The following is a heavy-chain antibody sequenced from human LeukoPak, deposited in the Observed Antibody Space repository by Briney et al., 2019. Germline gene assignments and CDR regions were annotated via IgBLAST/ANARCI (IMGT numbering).Heavy chain of an antibody. V-gene: IGHV4-34*01. CDR1: GGSLSGQY. J-gene: IGHJ4*02. Sequence: SETLSLTCAVHGGSLSGQYWSWIRQPPGKGLEWIGEIHPSGSTNYNPSLESRVIISLDTSKNQFPLRLSSVTAADTALYYCAGGNDYSKTGYWGQGTLVTVSS. D-gene: IGHD4-11*01. CDR3: AGGNDYSKTGY. CDR2: IHPSGST.